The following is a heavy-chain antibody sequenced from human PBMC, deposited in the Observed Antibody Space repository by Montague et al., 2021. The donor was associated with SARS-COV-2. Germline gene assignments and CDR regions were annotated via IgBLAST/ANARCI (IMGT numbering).Heavy chain of an antibody. Sequence: SETLSLTCTVSGGSISGYYWNWIRQPPGKGLEWIGYIYSSGSTNXNPSPKSRLTMSVDTSKNQLSLNLSSVTAADTAVYYCARDSLVASYYYYGVDVWGQGTTVTVAS. V-gene: IGHV4-59*13. CDR1: GGSISGYY. CDR2: IYSSGST. CDR3: ARDSLVASYYYYGVDV. D-gene: IGHD2-2*01. J-gene: IGHJ6*02.